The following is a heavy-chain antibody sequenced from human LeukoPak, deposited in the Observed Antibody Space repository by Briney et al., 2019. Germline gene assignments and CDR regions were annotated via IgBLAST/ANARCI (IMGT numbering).Heavy chain of an antibody. V-gene: IGHV3-23*01. CDR2: ISGSGGST. J-gene: IGHJ6*02. CDR1: GFTFNSYA. Sequence: GGSLRLSCAASGFTFNSYAMTWVRQAPGKGLEWVSGISGSGGSTYHADSVKGRFTISRDNSKNTLYVQMNSLRVEDTAVYYCAKQLYCSGGSCYGMDDWGRGTTVTVSS. D-gene: IGHD2-15*01. CDR3: AKQLYCSGGSCYGMDD.